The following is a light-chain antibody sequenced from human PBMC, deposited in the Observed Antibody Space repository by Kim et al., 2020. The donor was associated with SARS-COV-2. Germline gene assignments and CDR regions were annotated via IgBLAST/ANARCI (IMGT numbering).Light chain of an antibody. J-gene: IGKJ3*01. CDR2: DVS. V-gene: IGKV3-11*01. CDR3: QQRNIWPFT. Sequence: SPGERATPSCRASQSVSGTLAWYQQKPGQAPRLLIHDVSNRATGIPARFSGSGSGTDFTLTIGSLEPEDVAVYYCQQRNIWPFTFGPGTKVDIK. CDR1: QSVSGT.